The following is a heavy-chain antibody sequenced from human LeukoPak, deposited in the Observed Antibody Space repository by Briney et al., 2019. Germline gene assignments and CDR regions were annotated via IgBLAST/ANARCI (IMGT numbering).Heavy chain of an antibody. CDR3: VSQYFDF. CDR2: IKSKTDGGTT. Sequence: PGGSLRLSCAASGFTFSNAWLSWVRQAPGKGLEWVGRIKSKTDGGTTDFAAPVKGRFTISRDDSKNTVYLQMNGLKTEDTAVYYCVSQYFDFWGQGTLVTVSS. V-gene: IGHV3-15*01. CDR1: GFTFSNAW. J-gene: IGHJ4*02.